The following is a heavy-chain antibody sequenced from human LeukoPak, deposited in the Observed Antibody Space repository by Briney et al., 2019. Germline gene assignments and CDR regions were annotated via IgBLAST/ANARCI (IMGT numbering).Heavy chain of an antibody. CDR2: IYYSGST. V-gene: IGHV4-59*01. J-gene: IGHJ4*02. CDR3: ARAAPYCSSTSCSFYFDY. Sequence: PSETLSLTCTVSGGSISSYYWSWIRQPPGKGLEWIGYIYYSGSTNYNPSLKSRVTISVDTSKNQFSLKLSSVTAADTAVYYCARAAPYCSSTSCSFYFDYWGQGTLVTVSS. CDR1: GGSISSYY. D-gene: IGHD2-2*01.